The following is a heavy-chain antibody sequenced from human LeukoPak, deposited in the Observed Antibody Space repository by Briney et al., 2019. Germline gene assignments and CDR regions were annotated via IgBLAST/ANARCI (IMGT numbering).Heavy chain of an antibody. CDR3: ARARSGYSYGWDAFDI. J-gene: IGHJ3*02. D-gene: IGHD5-18*01. CDR2: IIPIFGTA. CDR1: GGTFSSYA. Sequence: GASVKVSCKXSGGTFSSYAISWVRQAPGQGLEWMGGIIPIFGTANYAQKFQGRVTITADESTSTAYMELSSLRSEDTAVYYCARARSGYSYGWDAFDIWGQGTMVTVSS. V-gene: IGHV1-69*13.